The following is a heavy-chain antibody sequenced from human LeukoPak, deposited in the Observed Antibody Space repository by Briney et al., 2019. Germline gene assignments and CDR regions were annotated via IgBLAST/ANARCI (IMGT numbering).Heavy chain of an antibody. J-gene: IGHJ5*02. Sequence: PSESLSLTCNVFGGSINSGGYYWGWIRQPPGKGLEWIGSIDYSGSAVYSPSLKSRLTISVDTSKNQFSLRVASVTAADTAVYYCARRTYSYGFRFDPWGQGTLVTVSS. CDR3: ARRTYSYGFRFDP. V-gene: IGHV4-39*01. D-gene: IGHD3-16*02. CDR1: GGSINSGGYY. CDR2: IDYSGSA.